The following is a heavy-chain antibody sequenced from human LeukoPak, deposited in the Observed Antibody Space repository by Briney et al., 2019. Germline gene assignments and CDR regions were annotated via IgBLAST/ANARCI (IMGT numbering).Heavy chain of an antibody. Sequence: ASVKVSCKASGYTFTGYYMHWVRQAPGQGLEWMGWINPNSGGTNYAQKFQGRVTMTRDTSTSTVYMELSSLRSEDTAVYYCARVGIRFGELFDYWGQGTLVTVSS. V-gene: IGHV1-2*02. CDR3: ARVGIRFGELFDY. CDR1: GYTFTGYY. D-gene: IGHD3-10*01. J-gene: IGHJ4*02. CDR2: INPNSGGT.